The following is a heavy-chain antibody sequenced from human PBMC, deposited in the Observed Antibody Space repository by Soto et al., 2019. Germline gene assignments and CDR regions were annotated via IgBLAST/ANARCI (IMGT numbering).Heavy chain of an antibody. Sequence: GGSLSLSCAASGFTFRSYSMSWVRQAPGKGLEWVSAISGSGGSTYYADSVKGRFTISRDNSKNTLYLQMNSLRAEDTAVYYCAKDQYDYYYYMDVWGKGTTVTVSS. V-gene: IGHV3-23*01. CDR2: ISGSGGST. CDR1: GFTFRSYS. CDR3: AKDQYDYYYYMDV. D-gene: IGHD2-8*01. J-gene: IGHJ6*03.